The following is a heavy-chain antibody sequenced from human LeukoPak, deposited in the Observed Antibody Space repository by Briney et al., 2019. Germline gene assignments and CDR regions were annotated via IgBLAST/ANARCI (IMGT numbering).Heavy chain of an antibody. Sequence: GESLKIACKGSGYSFTSYWIGWVRQMPGKGLEWMGIIYPGDSDTRYSPSFQGQVTISADKSISTAYLQWSSLKASHTAMYYCARTGRDRYHYSGYYYGMDVSCQGTTVNGSS. V-gene: IGHV5-51*01. CDR2: IYPGDSDT. CDR3: ARTGRDRYHYSGYYYGMDV. CDR1: GYSFTSYW. D-gene: IGHD5-24*01. J-gene: IGHJ6*02.